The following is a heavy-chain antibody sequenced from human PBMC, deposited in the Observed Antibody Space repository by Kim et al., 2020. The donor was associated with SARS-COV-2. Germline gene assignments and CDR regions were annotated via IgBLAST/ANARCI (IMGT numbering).Heavy chain of an antibody. CDR2: IYTDGDT. D-gene: IGHD3-3*02. J-gene: IGHJ4*02. Sequence: GGSLRLSCAASGFTIGNTYPSWIRQPPGKGLEWVSSIYTDGDTYYADSVKGRFTIPREISKSTFYLQMKSLRVEDTAVYYCARDIFSVNYFDYWGQRMLV. V-gene: IGHV3-53*01. CDR3: ARDIFSVNYFDY. CDR1: GFTIGNTY.